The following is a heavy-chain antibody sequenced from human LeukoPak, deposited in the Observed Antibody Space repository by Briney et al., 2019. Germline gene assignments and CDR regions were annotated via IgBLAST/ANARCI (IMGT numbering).Heavy chain of an antibody. Sequence: GASVKVSCKASGYTFTSYGISWVRQAPGQGLEWMGWISAYNGNTNYAQKLQGRVTMTTDTSTSTAYMELRSQRSDDTAVYYCAREQDCSSTSCYAGFDPWGQGTLVTVSS. CDR1: GYTFTSYG. J-gene: IGHJ5*02. CDR2: ISAYNGNT. CDR3: AREQDCSSTSCYAGFDP. D-gene: IGHD2-2*01. V-gene: IGHV1-18*01.